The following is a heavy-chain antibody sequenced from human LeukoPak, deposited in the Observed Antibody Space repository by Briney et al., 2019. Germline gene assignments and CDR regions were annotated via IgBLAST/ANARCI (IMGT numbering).Heavy chain of an antibody. CDR3: ARGPVEGTRGSYDF. CDR1: GVSISSHY. Sequence: PSETLSLTCTVTGVSISSHYWSWIRQPPGKRLEWIGCVYHSGSTNYTPSLKSRVTVSIDTSKNQFSLNLSSVSAADTAVYYCARGPVEGTRGSYDFWRQGTLVTVSS. D-gene: IGHD6-19*01. V-gene: IGHV4-59*11. CDR2: VYHSGST. J-gene: IGHJ4*02.